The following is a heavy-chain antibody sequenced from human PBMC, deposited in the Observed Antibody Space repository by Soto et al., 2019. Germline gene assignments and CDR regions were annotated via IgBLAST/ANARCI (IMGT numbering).Heavy chain of an antibody. D-gene: IGHD1-26*01. V-gene: IGHV4-31*03. CDR1: GGSISSGAYY. J-gene: IGHJ3*02. CDR3: ARRRAFSKWDSGADAFDI. Sequence: SETLSLTCTVSGGSISSGAYYWSWIRQHPGKGLEWIGYMYYTGRTYYNPSLESRVIISGDTSKNHFSLNLSSVTAADTAVYYCARRRAFSKWDSGADAFDIWGQGTMVTVSS. CDR2: MYYTGRT.